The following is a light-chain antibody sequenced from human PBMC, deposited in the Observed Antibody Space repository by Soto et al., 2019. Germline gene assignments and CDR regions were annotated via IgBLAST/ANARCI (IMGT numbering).Light chain of an antibody. J-gene: IGKJ2*01. CDR3: QQYNNWPPYT. V-gene: IGKV3-15*01. CDR1: RSVSSN. CDR2: GAS. Sequence: EIVMTQSPATLSVSPGERATLSCRASRSVSSNLAWYQQKPGQAPRLLIYGASTRVTGIPARFSGSGSGTEFTLAISSLQSEDFAVYYCQQYNNWPPYTFGQGTKLEIK.